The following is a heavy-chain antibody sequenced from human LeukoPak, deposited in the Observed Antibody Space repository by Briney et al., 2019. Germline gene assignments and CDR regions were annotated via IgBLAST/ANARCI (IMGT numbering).Heavy chain of an antibody. D-gene: IGHD6-13*01. Sequence: HPGGSLRLSCAASGFTFSNYIMNWVRQAPGKGLEWVSFSSGSAIYYTDSVKGRFTISRDNAKNTLYLQMNSLRAEDTAVYYCAKEAGSLSTAAGTDWFDPWGQGTLVTVSS. CDR2: SSGSAI. CDR3: AKEAGSLSTAAGTDWFDP. J-gene: IGHJ5*02. CDR1: GFTFSNYI. V-gene: IGHV3-48*04.